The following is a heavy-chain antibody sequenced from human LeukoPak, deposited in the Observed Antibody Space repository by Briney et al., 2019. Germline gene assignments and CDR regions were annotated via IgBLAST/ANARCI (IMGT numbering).Heavy chain of an antibody. D-gene: IGHD7-27*01. V-gene: IGHV1-69*05. CDR2: IIPIFGTA. J-gene: IGHJ6*03. Sequence: SVKVSCKASGGTFSSYAISWVRQAPGQGLEWMGRIIPIFGTANYAQKFQGRVTITTDESSSTAYMELSSLRSEDTAVYYCARDWAPSYHYYYYMDVWGKGTTVTVSS. CDR1: GGTFSSYA. CDR3: ARDWAPSYHYYYYMDV.